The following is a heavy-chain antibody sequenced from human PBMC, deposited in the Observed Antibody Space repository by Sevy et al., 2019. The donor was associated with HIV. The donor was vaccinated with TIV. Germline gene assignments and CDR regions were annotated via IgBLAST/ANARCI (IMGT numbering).Heavy chain of an antibody. CDR3: TTDLPYYDFWSGYYHFDY. V-gene: IGHV3-15*01. CDR2: IKSKTDGGTT. Sequence: GGSLRLSCAASGFTFSNAWMSWVRQAPGKGLEWVGRIKSKTDGGTTDYAAPVKGRLTISRDDSKNTLYLQMNSLKTEDTAVYYCTTDLPYYDFWSGYYHFDYWGQGTLVTVSS. J-gene: IGHJ4*02. CDR1: GFTFSNAW. D-gene: IGHD3-3*01.